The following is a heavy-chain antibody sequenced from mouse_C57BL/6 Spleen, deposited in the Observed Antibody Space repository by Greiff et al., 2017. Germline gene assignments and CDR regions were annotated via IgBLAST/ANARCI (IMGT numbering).Heavy chain of an antibody. V-gene: IGHV1-18*01. D-gene: IGHD1-1*02. CDR3: ARFYGGYYCDY. CDR1: GYTFTDYN. Sequence: VQLKQPGPELVKPGASVKIPCKASGYTFTDYNMDWVKQSHGKSLEWIGDINPNNGGTNYNQKFKGKATLTVDKSSSTAYMELRSLTSEDTAVYYCARFYGGYYCDYWGQGTTLTVSS. CDR2: INPNNGGT. J-gene: IGHJ2*01.